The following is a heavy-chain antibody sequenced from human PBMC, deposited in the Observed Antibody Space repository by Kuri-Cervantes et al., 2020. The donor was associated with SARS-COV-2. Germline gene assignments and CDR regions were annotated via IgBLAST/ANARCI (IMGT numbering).Heavy chain of an antibody. V-gene: IGHV3-48*02. D-gene: IGHD7-27*01. Sequence: LSLTCAASGFTFSSYSMNWVRQAPGKGLEWVSDISSTSRTIYYADSVKGRFTISGDNAKNSLYLQMNSLRDEDTAVYYCARVPSGDGAWYFDLWGRGTLVTVSS. CDR3: ARVPSGDGAWYFDL. CDR2: ISSTSRTI. CDR1: GFTFSSYS. J-gene: IGHJ2*01.